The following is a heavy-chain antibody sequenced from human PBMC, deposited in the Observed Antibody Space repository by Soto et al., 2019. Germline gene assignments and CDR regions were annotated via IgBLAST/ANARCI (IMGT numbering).Heavy chain of an antibody. CDR3: ARGFRHMGRGYDAFDI. CDR2: IYYSGST. J-gene: IGHJ3*02. V-gene: IGHV4-30-4*01. Sequence: QVQLQESGPGLVKPLQTLSLTCTVSGGSISSDDYYWSWIRQPPGKGLEWIGYIYYSGSTYYNPSLNSRVIISLDTSKNQCSLKSYSVTVADTAVYYCARGFRHMGRGYDAFDIWGQGTMVTVSS. CDR1: GGSISSDDYY. D-gene: IGHD3-10*01.